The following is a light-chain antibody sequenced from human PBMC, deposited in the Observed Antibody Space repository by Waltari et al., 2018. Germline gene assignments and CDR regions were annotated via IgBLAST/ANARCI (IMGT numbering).Light chain of an antibody. CDR1: QHIPHSY. Sequence: DIVVMQPPGTLSLSPGERATPPCRPTQHIPHSYLAWFQQKPGQAPRLLISRTFNRAPGIPARFSASAFGTYFTLTISRLEPEDFAVYYCQQYSASPFTFGPGTKVDF. J-gene: IGKJ3*01. CDR3: QQYSASPFT. CDR2: RTF. V-gene: IGKV3-20*01.